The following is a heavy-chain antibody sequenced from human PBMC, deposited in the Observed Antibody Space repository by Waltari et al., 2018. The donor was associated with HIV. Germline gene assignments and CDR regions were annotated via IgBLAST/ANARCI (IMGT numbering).Heavy chain of an antibody. Sequence: EVQLLESGGGLVQPGGSLRLSCAASGFTFSSYAMSWVRQAPGKGLEWVSAISGSGGSTYYADSVKGRFTISRDNSKNTLYLQMNSLRAEDTAVYYCAKSKSSTHTIFGVVSPFDYWGQGTLVTVSS. CDR3: AKSKSSTHTIFGVVSPFDY. CDR2: ISGSGGST. CDR1: GFTFSSYA. V-gene: IGHV3-23*01. J-gene: IGHJ4*02. D-gene: IGHD3-3*01.